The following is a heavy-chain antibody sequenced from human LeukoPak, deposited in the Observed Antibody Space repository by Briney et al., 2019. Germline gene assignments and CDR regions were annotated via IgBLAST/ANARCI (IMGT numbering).Heavy chain of an antibody. V-gene: IGHV3-66*01. Sequence: GGSLRLSCAASGFTVSSNYMSWVRQAPGKGLEWVSVIYSGGSTYYADSVKGRFTISRDNSKNTLYLQMNSLRAEDTAVYYCARDLWFGELLYAYYFDYWGQGTLVTVSS. CDR2: IYSGGST. CDR3: ARDLWFGELLYAYYFDY. J-gene: IGHJ4*02. D-gene: IGHD3-10*01. CDR1: GFTVSSNY.